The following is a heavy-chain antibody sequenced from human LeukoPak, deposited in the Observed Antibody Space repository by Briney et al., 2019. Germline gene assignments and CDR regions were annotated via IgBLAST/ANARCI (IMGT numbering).Heavy chain of an antibody. CDR3: ARTKTNYYGSGSYYGGVYYYYMDV. CDR2: ISDSGSNM. Sequence: PGGSLGLSCAASGFTFSDYYMSWIRQAPGKGLEWVSYISDSGSNMYYAGSVKGRFTISRDNAKNSLYLQMNSLRAEDTAVYFCARTKTNYYGSGSYYGGVYYYYMDVWGKGTTVTVSS. V-gene: IGHV3-11*01. CDR1: GFTFSDYY. D-gene: IGHD3-10*01. J-gene: IGHJ6*03.